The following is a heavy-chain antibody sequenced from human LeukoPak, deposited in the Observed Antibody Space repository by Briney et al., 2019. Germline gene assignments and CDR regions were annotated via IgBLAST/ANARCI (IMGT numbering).Heavy chain of an antibody. J-gene: IGHJ4*02. CDR1: GFTVSSNY. D-gene: IGHD1-26*01. CDR3: ASGGSYCNY. Sequence: GGSLRLSCAASGFTVSSNYMSWVRQAPGKGLEWVAFIRYDGSNKYYADSVKGRLTISRDNSKNSLYLQMNSLRAEDTAVYYCASGGSYCNYWGQGTLVTVSS. V-gene: IGHV3-30*02. CDR2: IRYDGSNK.